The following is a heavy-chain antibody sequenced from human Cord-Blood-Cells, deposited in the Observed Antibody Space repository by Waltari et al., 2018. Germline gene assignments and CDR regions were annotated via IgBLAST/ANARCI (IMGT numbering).Heavy chain of an antibody. CDR2: INQSGRT. J-gene: IGHJ4*02. V-gene: IGHV4-34*01. CDR3: ARGRTVTNRYFDY. Sequence: QVQLQQWGAGLLKPSETLSLTCAVYGGSFSGYYWSWIRQPPGKGLEWIGEINQSGRTNYNPSLKSRVTISVDTSKNQFSLKLSSVTAADTAVYYCARGRTVTNRYFDYWGQGTLVTVSS. D-gene: IGHD4-17*01. CDR1: GGSFSGYY.